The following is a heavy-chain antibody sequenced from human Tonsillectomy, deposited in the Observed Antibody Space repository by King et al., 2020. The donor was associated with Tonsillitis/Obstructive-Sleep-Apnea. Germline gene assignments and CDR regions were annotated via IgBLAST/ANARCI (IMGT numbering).Heavy chain of an antibody. Sequence: LQLQESGPGLVKPSETLSLTCTVSGGSISSSSYYWGWIRQPPGKGLEWIGSIYYSGSTYYNPSLKSRVTISVDTSKNQFSLKLSSVTAADTAVYYCARLYYDFWSGYYIGTGGDYWGQGTLVTVSS. CDR2: IYYSGST. CDR1: GGSISSSSYY. V-gene: IGHV4-39*01. CDR3: ARLYYDFWSGYYIGTGGDY. J-gene: IGHJ4*02. D-gene: IGHD3-3*01.